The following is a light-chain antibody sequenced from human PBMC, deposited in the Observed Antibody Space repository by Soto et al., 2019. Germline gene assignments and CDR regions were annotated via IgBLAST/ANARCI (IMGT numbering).Light chain of an antibody. V-gene: IGKV3-20*01. CDR1: QSLSSSY. CDR3: QRQGT. Sequence: EIVLTQFPGTLSLSPGERATLSCRPSQSLSSSYLVWYQQKPGQAPRLLIYAASSRATGIPHRFSGSGSATESTPTSSRLDHADSEVYYCQRQGTFGQGTKLDIK. J-gene: IGKJ2*01. CDR2: AAS.